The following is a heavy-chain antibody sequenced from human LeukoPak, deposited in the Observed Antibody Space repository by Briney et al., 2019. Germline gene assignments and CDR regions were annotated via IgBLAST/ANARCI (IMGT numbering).Heavy chain of an antibody. CDR3: ARRVLLDRWFDY. J-gene: IGHJ4*02. V-gene: IGHV4-34*01. Sequence: SSETLSLTCAVYGGSFSGYYWSWIRQPPGKGLEWIGEINHSGSTNYNPSLKSRVTISVDTSKNQFSLKLSSVTAADTAVYYCARRVLLDRWFDYWGQGTLVTVSS. D-gene: IGHD2-15*01. CDR1: GGSFSGYY. CDR2: INHSGST.